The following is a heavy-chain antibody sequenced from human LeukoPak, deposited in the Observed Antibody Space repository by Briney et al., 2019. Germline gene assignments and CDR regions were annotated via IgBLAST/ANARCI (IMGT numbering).Heavy chain of an antibody. CDR1: GYTFTSYD. CDR3: ARLYCSGGSCYSPYFDY. Sequence: ASVKVSCKASGYTFTSYDINWVRQATGQGLEWMGWMHPNSGNTGYAQKFQGRVTMTRNTSISTAYMELSSLRSEDTAVYYCARLYCSGGSCYSPYFDYWGQGTLVTVSS. V-gene: IGHV1-8*01. J-gene: IGHJ4*02. CDR2: MHPNSGNT. D-gene: IGHD2-15*01.